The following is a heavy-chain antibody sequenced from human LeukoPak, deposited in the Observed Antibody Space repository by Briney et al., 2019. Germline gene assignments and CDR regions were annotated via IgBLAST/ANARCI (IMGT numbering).Heavy chain of an antibody. D-gene: IGHD1-26*01. CDR3: ARRRYSGSSQHFDY. CDR1: GFTFSGSA. V-gene: IGHV3-73*01. J-gene: IGHJ4*02. Sequence: GGSLRLSCAASGFTFSGSAMHWVRQASGEGLEWVGRIRSKANSYATAYAASVKGRFAISRDDSKNTAYLQMNSLKTEDTAVYYCARRRYSGSSQHFDYWGQGTLVTVSS. CDR2: IRSKANSYAT.